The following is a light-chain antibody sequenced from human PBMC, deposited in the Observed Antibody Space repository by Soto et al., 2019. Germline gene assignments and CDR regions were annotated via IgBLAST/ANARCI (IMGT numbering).Light chain of an antibody. J-gene: IGKJ4*01. Sequence: DIQLTQSPSSLSASVGDEVTITCRASQGISHYLTWYQQKPGRAPTLLIYGVSTLQSGVPSRFSGGGSGTDFTLTISNLRLEDFATYYCQQSYDAQFTFGGGTRVEIK. CDR2: GVS. CDR1: QGISHY. V-gene: IGKV1-39*01. CDR3: QQSYDAQFT.